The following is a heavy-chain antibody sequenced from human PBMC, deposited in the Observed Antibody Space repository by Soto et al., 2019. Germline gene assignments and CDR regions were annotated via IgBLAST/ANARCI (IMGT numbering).Heavy chain of an antibody. CDR2: MSFDGDNK. CDR1: GFTFSTSG. D-gene: IGHD6-6*01. V-gene: IGHV3-30*18. Sequence: QVQLVESGGGVVQPGRSLRLSCAASGFTFSTSGMHWVRQAPGKVLEWVALMSFDGDNKYYADSVKGRFTISRDNSKNTLYLQMNSLRPEDTAVYYCAKDSSSAPYWYFDLWGRGTLVTVSS. J-gene: IGHJ2*01. CDR3: AKDSSSAPYWYFDL.